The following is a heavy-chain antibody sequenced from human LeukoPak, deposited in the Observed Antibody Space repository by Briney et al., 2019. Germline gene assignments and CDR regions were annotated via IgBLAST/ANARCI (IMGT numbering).Heavy chain of an antibody. D-gene: IGHD3-22*01. Sequence: GGSLRLSCAASGFTFSSYAMHWVRQAPGKGLEWVALISYDGSNKYYADSVKGRFTISRDNSKNTLYLQMNSPRAEDTAVYYCAKDMGSSGYYFLDYWGQGTLVTVSS. V-gene: IGHV3-30*04. CDR1: GFTFSSYA. J-gene: IGHJ4*02. CDR3: AKDMGSSGYYFLDY. CDR2: ISYDGSNK.